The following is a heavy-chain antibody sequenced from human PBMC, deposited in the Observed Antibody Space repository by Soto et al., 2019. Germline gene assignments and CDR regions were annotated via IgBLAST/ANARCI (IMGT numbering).Heavy chain of an antibody. Sequence: QVQLVESGGGLVKPGGSLRLSFAVSGVTFSDCYMHWIRQAPGTGLEWVSYISSSGTSINYAGSVKGRFTISRDNAKNALYLKMNSLRAEDTAMYYCARVRFGEWGYAMDVWGQGTPVTVSS. CDR1: GVTFSDCY. CDR3: ARVRFGEWGYAMDV. CDR2: ISSSGTSI. V-gene: IGHV3-11*01. J-gene: IGHJ6*02. D-gene: IGHD3-10*01.